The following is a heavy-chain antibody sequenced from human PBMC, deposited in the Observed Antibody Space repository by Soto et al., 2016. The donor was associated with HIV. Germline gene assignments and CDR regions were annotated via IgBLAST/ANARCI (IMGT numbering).Heavy chain of an antibody. Sequence: EVQLVESGGGLVKPGESLRLACRGSGFTFTYAWMSWVRQAPGKGLEWVGRIKSNGDDGSTDYAEFVKDRFTTSRDDVKKTLYLDINTLKIEDAGVYYCLTGFSRRWADYWGQGTLVTVSS. V-gene: IGHV3-15*01. J-gene: IGHJ4*02. D-gene: IGHD3-3*01. CDR1: GFTFTYAW. CDR2: IKSNGDDGST. CDR3: LTGFSRRWADY.